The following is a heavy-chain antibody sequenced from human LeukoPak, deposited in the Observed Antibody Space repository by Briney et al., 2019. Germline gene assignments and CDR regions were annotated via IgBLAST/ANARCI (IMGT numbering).Heavy chain of an antibody. CDR1: GFTFSSYW. J-gene: IGHJ4*02. V-gene: IGHV3-7*01. D-gene: IGHD5-18*01. CDR3: ARDWTSWGTATDY. CDR2: IKQDGSEK. Sequence: GGSLRLSCAASGFTFSSYWMSWVRQAPGKGLEWVANIKQDGSEKYYVDSVKGRFTISRDNAKNSLYLQMNSLRAEDTAVYYCARDWTSWGTATDYWGQGTLVTVSS.